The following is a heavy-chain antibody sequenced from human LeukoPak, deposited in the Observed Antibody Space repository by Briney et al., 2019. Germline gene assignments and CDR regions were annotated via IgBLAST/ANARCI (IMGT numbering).Heavy chain of an antibody. Sequence: SVKVSCKASGGTFSSYAVSWVRQAPGQGLEWMGGIIPIFCTANYAQKVQGRVTITADESTSTAYMELSSLRSEDTAVYYCARVTYRYDYVWGDDPWGQGTLVTVSS. CDR1: GGTFSSYA. CDR3: ARVTYRYDYVWGDDP. J-gene: IGHJ5*02. CDR2: IIPIFCTA. D-gene: IGHD3-16*01. V-gene: IGHV1-69*13.